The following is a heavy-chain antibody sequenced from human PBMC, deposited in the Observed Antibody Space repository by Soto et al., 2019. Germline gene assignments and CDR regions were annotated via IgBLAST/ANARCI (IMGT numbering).Heavy chain of an antibody. CDR3: ATMGVDCTSGICYSARVLDS. CDR2: VYYNETT. CDR1: GMSMSGHY. D-gene: IGHD2-15*01. J-gene: IGHJ4*02. Sequence: SSETLSLTCSVSGMSMSGHYWSWVRQAPGKGLEWIGYVYYNETTNLNPSLRSRVAISVDTSRKQFYLNVTSVTAADTAVYYCATMGVDCTSGICYSARVLDSWGQGILVTVS. V-gene: IGHV4-59*11.